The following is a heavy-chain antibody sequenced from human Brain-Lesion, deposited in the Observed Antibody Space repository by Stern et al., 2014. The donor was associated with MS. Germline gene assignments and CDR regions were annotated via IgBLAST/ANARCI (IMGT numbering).Heavy chain of an antibody. J-gene: IGHJ5*02. D-gene: IGHD2-15*01. CDR3: AGEEDIRYCSGGSCTGNWFDP. V-gene: IGHV4-39*01. CDR2: IYYSGNT. Sequence: QVQLQESGPGLVKPSETLSLTCTVAGGSVSSTSYAWAWIRQPPGKGLEWIGTIYYSGNTYYSPPRKSRLTIPLDPSKNQFSLQLRSVTAADTAVYYCAGEEDIRYCSGGSCTGNWFDPWGQGTLVTVSS. CDR1: GGSVSSTSYA.